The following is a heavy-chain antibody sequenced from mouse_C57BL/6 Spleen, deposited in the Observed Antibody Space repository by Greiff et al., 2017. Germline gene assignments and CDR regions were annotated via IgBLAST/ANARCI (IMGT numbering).Heavy chain of an antibody. CDR1: GFTFSDYY. J-gene: IGHJ2*01. Sequence: EVKLVESEGGLVQPGSYMKLSCTASGFTFSDYYMAWVRQVPEKGLEWVANINYDGSSTYYLDSLKSRFIISRDNAKNILYLQMSSLKSEDTATYYCARDRGYGSSFDYWGQGTTLTVSS. CDR3: ARDRGYGSSFDY. D-gene: IGHD1-1*01. CDR2: INYDGSST. V-gene: IGHV5-16*01.